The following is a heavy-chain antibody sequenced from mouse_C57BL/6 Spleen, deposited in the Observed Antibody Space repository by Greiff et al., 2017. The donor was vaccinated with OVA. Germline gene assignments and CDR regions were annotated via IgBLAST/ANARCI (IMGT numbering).Heavy chain of an antibody. CDR2: IWGVGST. J-gene: IGHJ3*01. Sequence: VKLVASGPGLVAPSQSLSITCPFSWFSLTSYGVDCVRPSPGKGLEWLGVIWGVGSTNYNSALKSRLSISKDNSKSQVFLKMNSLQTDDTAMYYWASADYYGSVFAYWGQGTLVTVSA. CDR1: WFSLTSYG. D-gene: IGHD1-1*01. CDR3: ASADYYGSVFAY. V-gene: IGHV2-6*01.